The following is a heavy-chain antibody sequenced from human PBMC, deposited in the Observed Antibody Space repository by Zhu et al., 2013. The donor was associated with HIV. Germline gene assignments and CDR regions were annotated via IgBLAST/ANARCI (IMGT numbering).Heavy chain of an antibody. CDR2: FDPEDGET. J-gene: IGHJ5*02. CDR3: ATVRIAAAGTSSNWFDP. Sequence: QLVQSGAEVKKPGASVKVSCKVSGYTLTELSMHWVRQAPGKGLEWMGGFDPEDGETIYAQKFQGRVTMTEDTSTDTAYMELSSLRSEDTAVYYCATVRIAAAGTSSNWFDPGAREPWSPSPQ. D-gene: IGHD6-13*01. V-gene: IGHV1-24*01. CDR1: GYTLTELS.